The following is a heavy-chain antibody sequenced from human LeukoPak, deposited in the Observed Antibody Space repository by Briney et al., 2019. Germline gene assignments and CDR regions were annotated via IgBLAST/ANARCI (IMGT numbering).Heavy chain of an antibody. CDR1: GGSISSYY. D-gene: IGHD3-22*01. CDR3: TRVTGYMIEDYFYY. J-gene: IGHJ4*02. CDR2: IYYSGST. Sequence: SETLSLTCTVSGGSISSYYWRWIRQPPGKGLEWIGYIYYSGSTNYKPSLKSRVTISVETSKNQFSLKLRSVTAADTAVYYCTRVTGYMIEDYFYYCGQGTLVTVSS. V-gene: IGHV4-59*01.